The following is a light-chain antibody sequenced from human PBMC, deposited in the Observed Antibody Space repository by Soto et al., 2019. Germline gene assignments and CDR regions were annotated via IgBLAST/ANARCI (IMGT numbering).Light chain of an antibody. CDR1: QSVSSSY. Sequence: EIVMTQSPATLSVSPGERATLSCRASQSVSSSYLAWYQQKPGQAPRLLIYGASSRATGIPDRFSGSGSGTDFTLTISRLEPEDFAVYYCQQYGSPLTFGGGTKVDIK. CDR3: QQYGSPLT. CDR2: GAS. V-gene: IGKV3-20*01. J-gene: IGKJ4*01.